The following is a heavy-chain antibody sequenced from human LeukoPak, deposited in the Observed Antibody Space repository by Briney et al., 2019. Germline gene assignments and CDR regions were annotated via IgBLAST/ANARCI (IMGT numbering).Heavy chain of an antibody. Sequence: GESLKISCKGSGYSFTSYWIGWVRQMPGKGLEWMGIIYPGDSDTRYSPSFQGQVTISADKSISTAYLQWSSLKASDTAMYYCARQVVGYCSSTSCRASQYGMDVWGQGTTVTVSS. J-gene: IGHJ6*02. CDR1: GYSFTSYW. CDR3: ARQVVGYCSSTSCRASQYGMDV. D-gene: IGHD2-2*01. V-gene: IGHV5-51*01. CDR2: IYPGDSDT.